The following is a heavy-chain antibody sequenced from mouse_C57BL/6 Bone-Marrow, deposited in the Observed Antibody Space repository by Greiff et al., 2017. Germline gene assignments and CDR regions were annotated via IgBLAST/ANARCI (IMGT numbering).Heavy chain of an antibody. CDR1: GYTFTSYW. CDR3: APLHYYGSSEWYFDV. J-gene: IGHJ1*03. V-gene: IGHV1-64*01. Sequence: QVQLQQSGAELVKPGASVKLSCKASGYTFTSYWMHWVKQRPGQGLEWIGMIHPNSGSTNYNEKFKSKATLTVDKSSSTAYMQLSSLTSEDSAVYYCAPLHYYGSSEWYFDVWGTGTTVTVSS. CDR2: IHPNSGST. D-gene: IGHD1-1*01.